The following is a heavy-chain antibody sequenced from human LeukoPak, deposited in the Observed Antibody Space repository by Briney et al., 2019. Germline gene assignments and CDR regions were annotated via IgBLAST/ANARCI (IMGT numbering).Heavy chain of an antibody. CDR3: ARVAQGATTENYYYYYMDV. CDR1: GFAFNSYT. CDR2: ITSRGTYI. V-gene: IGHV3-21*01. J-gene: IGHJ6*03. D-gene: IGHD4-11*01. Sequence: GGSLRLSCAASGFAFNSYTIKWVRQAPGKGLEWVSAITSRGTYIYNADSVKGRFTISRDNAENSAYLQMSSLRAEDTAVYYCARVAQGATTENYYYYYMDVWGRGTTVTVSS.